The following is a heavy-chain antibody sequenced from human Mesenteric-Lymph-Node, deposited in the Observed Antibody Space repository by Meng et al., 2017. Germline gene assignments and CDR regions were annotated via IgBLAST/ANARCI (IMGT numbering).Heavy chain of an antibody. V-gene: IGHV1-2*06. D-gene: IGHD2-21*01. J-gene: IGHJ4*01. CDR2: INPNSGGT. Sequence: QVQLVQSGADVKKPGASVKVSCKASGYTFTAYYIHWVRQAPGQGLEWMGRINPNSGGTNFEQKFQGRVIMTRDTSISTAYMELSSLGFDDTAVYYCAKALGWGSSPDYWGHGSLVTVSS. CDR1: GYTFTAYY. CDR3: AKALGWGSSPDY.